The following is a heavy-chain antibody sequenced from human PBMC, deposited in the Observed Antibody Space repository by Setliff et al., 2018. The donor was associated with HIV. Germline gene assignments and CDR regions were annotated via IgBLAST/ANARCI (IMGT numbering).Heavy chain of an antibody. CDR3: ARILGASYYYAMDV. D-gene: IGHD1-26*01. V-gene: IGHV3-53*01. CDR2: IYSGGST. CDR1: GFTVSSNH. J-gene: IGHJ6*02. Sequence: PGGSLRLSCAVSGFTVSSNHMNWVRQAPGKGLEWVSFIYSGGSTYYADSVKGRFTNSRDNSKNTLYLQMNSLRVEDTAVYYCARILGASYYYAMDVWGQGTTVTVSS.